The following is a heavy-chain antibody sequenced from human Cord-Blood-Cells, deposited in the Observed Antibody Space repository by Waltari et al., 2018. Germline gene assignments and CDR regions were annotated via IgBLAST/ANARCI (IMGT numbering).Heavy chain of an antibody. D-gene: IGHD1-26*01. CDR1: GGSFSGYY. V-gene: IGHV4-34*01. CDR3: ARSAGDVGFFDY. CDR2: INHSGST. J-gene: IGHJ4*02. Sequence: QVQLQQWGAGLLKPSETLSLTCAVYGGSFSGYYWSWIRQPPGKGLEWIGEINHSGSTNYNPSLKGRVTISVDTAKNQFSLKLSSVTAADTAVYYCARSAGDVGFFDYWGQGTLVTVSS.